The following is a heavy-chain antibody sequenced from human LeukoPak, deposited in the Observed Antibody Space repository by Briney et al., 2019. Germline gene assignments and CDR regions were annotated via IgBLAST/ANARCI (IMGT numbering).Heavy chain of an antibody. D-gene: IGHD3-3*01. Sequence: PSETLSLTCAVYGGSFSGYYWNWIRQPPGKGLEWIGEINHGGDTNYNPSLKSRVTISVDTSKKQFSLKVRSVTAAETAVYYCAREAGTPGYDFWSGLNPYYYYMDVWGKGTTVTVSS. J-gene: IGHJ6*03. CDR3: AREAGTPGYDFWSGLNPYYYYMDV. CDR2: INHGGDT. V-gene: IGHV4-34*01. CDR1: GGSFSGYY.